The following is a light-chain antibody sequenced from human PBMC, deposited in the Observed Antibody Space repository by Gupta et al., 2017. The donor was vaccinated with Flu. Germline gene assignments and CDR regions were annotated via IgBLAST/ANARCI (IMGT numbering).Light chain of an antibody. J-gene: IGLJ3*02. CDR3: SSYTSSSTWV. CDR1: SSDVGGYNY. Sequence: QSALTQPASVSGSPGQSITISCTGTSSDVGGYNYVSWYQQLPGKAPQLMIYEVSNRPSGVSNRFSGSKSGNTASLTISWLQAEDEADYYCSSYTSSSTWVFGGGTKLTVL. CDR2: EVS. V-gene: IGLV2-14*03.